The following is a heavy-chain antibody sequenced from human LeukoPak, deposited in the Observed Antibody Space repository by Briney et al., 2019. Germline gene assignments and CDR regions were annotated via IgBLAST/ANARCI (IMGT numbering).Heavy chain of an antibody. V-gene: IGHV3-66*02. CDR1: GFTVSNNY. J-gene: IGHJ4*02. D-gene: IGHD3-16*01. CDR3: AGRRLLDASFDY. CDR2: IYSGDNT. Sequence: SGRSLRLSCAASGFTVSNNYMSLVRQAPGKGLEWVSVIYSGDNTYYVESVKGRFTISRDNSKNTLFLQMNRLRAEDTAVYYCAGRRLLDASFDYWGQGTLVTVSS.